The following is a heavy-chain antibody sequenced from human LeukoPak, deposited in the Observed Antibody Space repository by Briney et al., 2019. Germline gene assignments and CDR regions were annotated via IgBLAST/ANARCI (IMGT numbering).Heavy chain of an antibody. V-gene: IGHV3-23*01. CDR2: ITANGDAT. CDR1: GFIFRNYA. CDR3: ATFGVIVRNDYYDY. J-gene: IGHJ4*02. D-gene: IGHD3-3*01. Sequence: GGSLRLSCVGSGFIFRNYAVTWVRQAPGKGLEWVSSITANGDATYYADSVKGRFTISRDNSKNTLYLQMSSLRAEDTAVYYCATFGVIVRNDYYDYWGQGALVAVSS.